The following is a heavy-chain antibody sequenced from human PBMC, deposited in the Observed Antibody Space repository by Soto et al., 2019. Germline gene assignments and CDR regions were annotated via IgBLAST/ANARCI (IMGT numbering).Heavy chain of an antibody. D-gene: IGHD6-19*01. V-gene: IGHV3-48*02. CDR3: ACTYSSGTDYGMDV. Sequence: GGSLRLSCAASGFTFSSYSMNWVRQAPGKGLEWVSYISSSSSTIYYADSVKGRFTISRDNAKNSLYLQMNSLRDEDTAVYYCACTYSSGTDYGMDVWGQGTTVTVSS. CDR2: ISSSSSTI. CDR1: GFTFSSYS. J-gene: IGHJ6*02.